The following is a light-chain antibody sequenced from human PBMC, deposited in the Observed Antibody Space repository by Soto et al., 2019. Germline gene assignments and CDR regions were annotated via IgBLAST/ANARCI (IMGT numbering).Light chain of an antibody. CDR2: DAS. CDR1: RNIKTS. V-gene: IGKV1-12*01. J-gene: IGKJ4*01. Sequence: DIQMTQSPSSVSASVGDRVTITCRASRNIKTSLAWYQQRPGKGPELLICDASTLQSGVPSRISGSGSGTEFTLTISRLQPEDFATFYCQQISSFPPTFGGGTKVAI. CDR3: QQISSFPPT.